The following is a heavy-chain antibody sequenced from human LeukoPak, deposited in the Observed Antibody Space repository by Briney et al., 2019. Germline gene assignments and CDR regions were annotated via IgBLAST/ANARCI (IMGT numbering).Heavy chain of an antibody. CDR3: ARVGYSSSWLPDY. Sequence: GGSLRLSCAASGFTFSSYEMNWVRQAPGKGLEWVSYISSSGSTIYYADSVKGRFTISRDNAKNSLYLQMNSLRAEDTAVYYCARVGYSSSWLPDYWGQGTLVTVSS. J-gene: IGHJ4*02. CDR1: GFTFSSYE. CDR2: ISSSGSTI. V-gene: IGHV3-48*03. D-gene: IGHD6-13*01.